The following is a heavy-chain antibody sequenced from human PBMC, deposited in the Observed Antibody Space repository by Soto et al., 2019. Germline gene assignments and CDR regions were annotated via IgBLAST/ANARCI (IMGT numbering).Heavy chain of an antibody. Sequence: EVQLVESGGGLVQPGGSLRLSCAASGFTFGTFEMNWVRQAPGKGLEWVSYISSSGSTIYYADSVKGRFTISRDNAKNSLYLQMNSLRAEDTAVYYCARSSLNYCFDYWGQGTLVTVSS. V-gene: IGHV3-48*03. J-gene: IGHJ4*02. CDR3: ARSSLNYCFDY. D-gene: IGHD1-7*01. CDR1: GFTFGTFE. CDR2: ISSSGSTI.